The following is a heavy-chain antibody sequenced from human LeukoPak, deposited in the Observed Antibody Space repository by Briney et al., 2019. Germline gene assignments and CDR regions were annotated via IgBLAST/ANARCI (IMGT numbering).Heavy chain of an antibody. Sequence: PGGSLRLSCAASGFTFSSYGMHWVRQAPGKGLEWVAFIRYDGSNKYYADSVKGRFTISRDNSKNTLYLQMNSLRAEDTAVYYCAKETAAAGPHFDYWGQGTLVTVSS. CDR2: IRYDGSNK. V-gene: IGHV3-30*02. CDR1: GFTFSSYG. J-gene: IGHJ4*02. CDR3: AKETAAAGPHFDY. D-gene: IGHD6-13*01.